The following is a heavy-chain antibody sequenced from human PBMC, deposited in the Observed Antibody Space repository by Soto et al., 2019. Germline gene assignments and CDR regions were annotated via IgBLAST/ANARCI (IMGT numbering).Heavy chain of an antibody. CDR1: GFFFNRNA. Sequence: QVQLVQSGGGVVQPGKSLRLSCEASGFFFNRNAFHGVRQAPGKGLEWVAQLSYDGSSQYYGDSVKGRFTISRENSNNTLFLHISSLRPEDTAVYYCARDPSAGLADYWGQGTLVIVSS. CDR3: ARDPSAGLADY. CDR2: LSYDGSSQ. V-gene: IGHV3-30*15. J-gene: IGHJ4*02. D-gene: IGHD6-13*01.